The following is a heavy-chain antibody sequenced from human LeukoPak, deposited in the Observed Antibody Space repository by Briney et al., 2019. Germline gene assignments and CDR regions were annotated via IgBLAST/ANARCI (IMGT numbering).Heavy chain of an antibody. CDR2: ISYDGSNK. Sequence: PGGPLRLSCAASGFTFSSYAMHWVRQAPGKGLEWVAVISYDGSNKYYADSVKGRFTISRDNSKNTLYLQMNSLRAEDTAVYYCARGGSSFDYWGQGTLVTVSS. CDR1: GFTFSSYA. CDR3: ARGGSSFDY. D-gene: IGHD6-19*01. V-gene: IGHV3-30-3*01. J-gene: IGHJ4*02.